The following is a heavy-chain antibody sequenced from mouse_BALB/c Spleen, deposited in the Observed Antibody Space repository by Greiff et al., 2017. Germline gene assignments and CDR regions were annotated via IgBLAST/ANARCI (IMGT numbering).Heavy chain of an antibody. J-gene: IGHJ2*01. CDR1: GFTFSSYA. CDR3: ARRSITTATTGVGFDY. CDR2: ISSGGSYT. Sequence: EVQGVESGGGLVKPGGSLKLSCAASGFTFSSYAMSWVRQTPEKRLEWVATISSGGSYTYYPDSVKGRFTISRDNAKNTLYLQMSSLRSEDTAMYYCARRSITTATTGVGFDYWGQGTTLTVSS. D-gene: IGHD1-2*01. V-gene: IGHV5-9-3*01.